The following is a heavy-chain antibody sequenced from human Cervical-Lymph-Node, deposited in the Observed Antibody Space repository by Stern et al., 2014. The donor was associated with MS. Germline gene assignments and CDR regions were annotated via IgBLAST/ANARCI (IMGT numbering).Heavy chain of an antibody. CDR2: ITPVLGTT. CDR1: GDTFSSYA. J-gene: IGHJ4*02. CDR3: ARGGGLVGYFDY. Sequence: QVQLVQSGAEVKKPGSSAKVSCKASGDTFSSYAINWVRQVPGQGLEWMGGITPVLGTTNYAQKFQGRVTITADKSTNTAYMELMTLRSEDTAVYYCARGGGLVGYFDYWGQGTLVSVSS. D-gene: IGHD1-26*01. V-gene: IGHV1-69*06.